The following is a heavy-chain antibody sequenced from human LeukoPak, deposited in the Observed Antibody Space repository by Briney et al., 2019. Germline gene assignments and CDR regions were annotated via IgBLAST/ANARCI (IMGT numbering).Heavy chain of an antibody. V-gene: IGHV3-23*01. Sequence: GGSLRLSCAASGFTFSSYDMSWVRQAPGKGLEWVSAISGSGGSTYYADSVKGRFTISRDNSKNTLCLQMNSLRAEDTAVYYCSPYSNYAWFDPWGQGTLVTVSS. D-gene: IGHD4-11*01. CDR3: SPYSNYAWFDP. J-gene: IGHJ5*02. CDR1: GFTFSSYD. CDR2: ISGSGGST.